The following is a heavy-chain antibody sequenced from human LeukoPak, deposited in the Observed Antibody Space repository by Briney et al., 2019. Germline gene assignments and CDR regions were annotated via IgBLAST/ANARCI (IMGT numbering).Heavy chain of an antibody. CDR1: GFTFSSYT. V-gene: IGHV3-48*02. CDR3: TGQKGMDY. CDR2: ISSDRTTI. Sequence: GGSLRLSCAASGFTFSSYTMSWVRQAPGKGLEWVSSISSDRTTIFYADSVRGRFTISRDNAQNSLYLQMNSLRDEDTAVYYCTGQKGMDYWGQGTLVIVSS. J-gene: IGHJ4*02.